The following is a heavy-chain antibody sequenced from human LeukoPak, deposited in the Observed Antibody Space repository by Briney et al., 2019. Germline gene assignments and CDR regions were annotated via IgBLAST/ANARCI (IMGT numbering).Heavy chain of an antibody. CDR1: GYTFTGHY. CDR3: ARDRSSGWYYPY. V-gene: IGHV1-2*02. J-gene: IGHJ4*02. D-gene: IGHD6-19*01. Sequence: ASVTVPCKASGYTFTGHYMHWVRQAPGQGLEWMGWINPNSGGTNYAQKFQGRVTMTRDTSISTAYMELSRLRSDDTAVYYCARDRSSGWYYPYWGQGTLVTVSS. CDR2: INPNSGGT.